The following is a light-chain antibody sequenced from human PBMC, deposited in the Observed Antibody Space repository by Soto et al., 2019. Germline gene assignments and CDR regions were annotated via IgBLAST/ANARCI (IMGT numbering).Light chain of an antibody. Sequence: EIVMTQSPVTLSVSPGERVTLSCRASHDVYSKLAWYQQKAGQAPRLLIYAASTRATGLPARFSGSGSGTEFTLTISSLQSEDFAIYYCQHYANWPLTFGGGTKVAIK. V-gene: IGKV3-15*01. CDR3: QHYANWPLT. CDR2: AAS. CDR1: HDVYSK. J-gene: IGKJ4*01.